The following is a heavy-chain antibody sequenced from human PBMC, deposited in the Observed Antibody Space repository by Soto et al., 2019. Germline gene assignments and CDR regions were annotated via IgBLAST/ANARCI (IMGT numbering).Heavy chain of an antibody. J-gene: IGHJ6*02. D-gene: IGHD2-15*01. CDR3: AREGYCSSGSCALCSHDFFGMDL. CDR1: GYSFTRYG. CDR2: ISIYNENT. Sequence: QVQLVQSGPEVKKPGASVKVSCKASGYSFTRYGISWVRQAPGQGLEWMGWISIYNENTNYAQKFEGRVTMTRDTFTNTVYMELRSLTSDDTALYYCAREGYCSSGSCALCSHDFFGMDLWGQGTAVTVSS. V-gene: IGHV1-18*01.